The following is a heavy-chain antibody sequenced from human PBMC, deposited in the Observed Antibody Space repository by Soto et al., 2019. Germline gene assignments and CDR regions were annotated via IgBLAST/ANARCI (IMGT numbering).Heavy chain of an antibody. Sequence: SGGSLRLSCAASGFTFSSYGMHWVRQAPGKGLEWVAVISYDGSNKYYADSVKGRFTISRDNSKNTLYLQMNSLRAEDTAVYYCAKDPPPYYYDSSGYPDYWGQGTLVTVSS. D-gene: IGHD3-22*01. CDR2: ISYDGSNK. CDR1: GFTFSSYG. V-gene: IGHV3-30*18. CDR3: AKDPPPYYYDSSGYPDY. J-gene: IGHJ4*02.